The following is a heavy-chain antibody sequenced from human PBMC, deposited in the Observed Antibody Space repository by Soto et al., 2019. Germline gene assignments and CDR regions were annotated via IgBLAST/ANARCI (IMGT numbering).Heavy chain of an antibody. CDR1: GYTFTSYD. V-gene: IGHV1-8*01. D-gene: IGHD3-22*01. CDR2: MNPNSGNT. Sequence: ASVKVSCKASGYTFTSYDINWVRQATGQGLEWMGWMNPNSGNTGCAQKFQGRVTMTRNTSISTAYMELSSLRSEDTAVYYCARGVRGITMIVVVSDAFDIWGQGTMVTVSS. J-gene: IGHJ3*02. CDR3: ARGVRGITMIVVVSDAFDI.